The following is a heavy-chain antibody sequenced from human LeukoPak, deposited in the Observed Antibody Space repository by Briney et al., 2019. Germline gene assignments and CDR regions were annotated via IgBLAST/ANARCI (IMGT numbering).Heavy chain of an antibody. V-gene: IGHV3-21*01. CDR1: GFTFSSYS. Sequence: GGSLRLSCAASGFTFSSYSMNSVRQAPGKGLEWVSSISTSSSYIYYADSVKGRFTIFRDNARNSLFLQMNSLRAEDTAVYYCARDDGSYSRSPGFDYWGQGTLVTVSS. D-gene: IGHD1-26*01. CDR3: ARDDGSYSRSPGFDY. CDR2: ISTSSSYI. J-gene: IGHJ4*02.